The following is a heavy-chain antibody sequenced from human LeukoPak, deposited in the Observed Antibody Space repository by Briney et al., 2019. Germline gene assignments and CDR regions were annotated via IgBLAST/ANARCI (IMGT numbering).Heavy chain of an antibody. CDR2: IYYSGST. CDR3: ARDREQWPGGGTFDY. J-gene: IGHJ4*02. V-gene: IGHV4-59*01. CDR1: GGSISSYY. Sequence: PSETLSLTCTVSGGSISSYYWSWIRQPPGKGLEWIGYIYYSGSTNYNPSLKSRVTISVDTSKNQFSLKLSSVTAADTAVYYCARDREQWPGGGTFDYWAREPWSPSPQ. D-gene: IGHD6-19*01.